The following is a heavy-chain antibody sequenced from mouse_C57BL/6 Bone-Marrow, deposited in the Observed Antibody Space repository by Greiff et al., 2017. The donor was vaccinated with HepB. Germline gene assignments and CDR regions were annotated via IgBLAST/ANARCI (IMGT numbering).Heavy chain of an antibody. V-gene: IGHV1-59*01. J-gene: IGHJ1*03. D-gene: IGHD1-1*01. Sequence: QVQLQQPGAELVRPGTSVKLSCKASGYTFTSYWMHWVKQRPGQGLEWIGVIDPSDSYTNYNQKFKGKATLTVDTSSSTAYMQLSSLTSEDSAVYDCALTTVVATEGYFDVWGTGTTVTVSS. CDR2: IDPSDSYT. CDR1: GYTFTSYW. CDR3: ALTTVVATEGYFDV.